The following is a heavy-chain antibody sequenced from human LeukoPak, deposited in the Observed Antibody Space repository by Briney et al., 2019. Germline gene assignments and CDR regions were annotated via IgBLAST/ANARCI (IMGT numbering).Heavy chain of an antibody. CDR3: ASSPTYYYDSSGYHDAFDI. J-gene: IGHJ3*02. CDR2: IVPSDSYT. Sequence: GESLKISCKGSGYRFTSYCISWVRQLPGKGLEWMGRIVPSDSYTNYSPSFQGHVTISADKSISTAYLQWSSLKASDTAMYYCASSPTYYYDSSGYHDAFDIWGQGTMVTVSS. V-gene: IGHV5-10-1*01. CDR1: GYRFTSYC. D-gene: IGHD3-22*01.